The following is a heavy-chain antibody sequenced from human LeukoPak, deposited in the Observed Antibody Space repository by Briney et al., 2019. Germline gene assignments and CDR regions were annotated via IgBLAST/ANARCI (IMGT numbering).Heavy chain of an antibody. J-gene: IGHJ3*02. CDR3: AREGQEWFHSAFDI. CDR2: IYYTGST. Sequence: PSETLSLTCTVSGGSISSYYRSWIQQPPGKGLEWIGYIYYTGSTTYNPSLKSRVTMSVHTSRNELSLRLNSVTAADTAVYYCAREGQEWFHSAFDIWGQGTMVTVSS. CDR1: GGSISSYY. D-gene: IGHD3-3*01. V-gene: IGHV4-59*01.